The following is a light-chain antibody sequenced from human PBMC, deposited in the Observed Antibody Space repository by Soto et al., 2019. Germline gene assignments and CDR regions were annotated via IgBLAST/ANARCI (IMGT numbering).Light chain of an antibody. J-gene: IGLJ2*01. V-gene: IGLV1-44*01. CDR3: AAWDDSLNGPGVV. CDR1: SSNIGSNT. Sequence: QSVLTQPPSVSGTPGQRVTISCSGSSSNIGSNTVNWYQHLPGTAPKLLIYSNNQRPSGVPDRFSGSKSGTSASLAISGLQSEDEADYYCAAWDDSLNGPGVVFGGGTKLTVL. CDR2: SNN.